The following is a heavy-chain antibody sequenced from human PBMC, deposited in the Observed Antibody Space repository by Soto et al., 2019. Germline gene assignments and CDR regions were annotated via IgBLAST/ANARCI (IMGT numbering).Heavy chain of an antibody. Sequence: QVQLQESGPGLVKPSETLSLFCTVSGGSVRDGSYYWAWLRQPPGKGLEWIGHIYHSGSTIYNPSLKSRVAISIDTSKSQFSLNLNSMTAADTAVYYCAGYNWNYYFDPWGQGTLVTVSS. CDR2: IYHSGST. D-gene: IGHD1-7*01. J-gene: IGHJ5*02. V-gene: IGHV4-61*01. CDR3: AGYNWNYYFDP. CDR1: GGSVRDGSYY.